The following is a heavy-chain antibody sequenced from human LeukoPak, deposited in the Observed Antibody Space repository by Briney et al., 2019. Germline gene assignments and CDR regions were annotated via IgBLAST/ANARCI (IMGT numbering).Heavy chain of an antibody. Sequence: ASVRLSCKASEYTFSVYHIHWVRLAPGQGLEWMAWINPNSGDTNYAQKFQGRVTMTRDASISRVYMEVSSLRFDDTAVYYCALIPGGSWAFDFWGQASLASVSS. V-gene: IGHV1-2*02. J-gene: IGHJ4*01. CDR3: ALIPGGSWAFDF. D-gene: IGHD6-13*01. CDR2: INPNSGDT. CDR1: EYTFSVYH.